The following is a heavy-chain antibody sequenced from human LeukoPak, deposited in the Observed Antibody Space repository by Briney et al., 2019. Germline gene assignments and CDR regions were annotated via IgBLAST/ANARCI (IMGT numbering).Heavy chain of an antibody. CDR2: IIPIFGTA. CDR1: GGTFSSYA. Sequence: ASVKVSCKASGGTFSSYAISWVRQAPGQGLEWMGGIIPIFGTANYAQKFQGRVTITADESTSTAYMELSSLRSEDSAVYYCARDGKVYGGNSKDAFDIWGQGTMVTVSS. J-gene: IGHJ3*02. V-gene: IGHV1-69*13. CDR3: ARDGKVYGGNSKDAFDI. D-gene: IGHD4-23*01.